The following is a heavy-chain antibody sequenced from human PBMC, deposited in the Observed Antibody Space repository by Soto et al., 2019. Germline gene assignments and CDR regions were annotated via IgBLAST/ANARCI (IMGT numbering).Heavy chain of an antibody. CDR3: AKIIRSRSSGWFDP. Sequence: GSLRLSCAASGFTFSSYAMSWVRQAPGKGLEWVSAISGSGGSTYYADSVKGRFTISRDNSKNTLYLQMNSLRAEDTAVYYCAKIIRSRSSGWFDPWGQGTLVTSPQ. CDR2: ISGSGGST. D-gene: IGHD6-13*01. V-gene: IGHV3-23*01. CDR1: GFTFSSYA. J-gene: IGHJ5*02.